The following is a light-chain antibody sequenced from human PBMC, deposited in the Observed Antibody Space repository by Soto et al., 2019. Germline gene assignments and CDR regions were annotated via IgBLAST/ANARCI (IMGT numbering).Light chain of an antibody. V-gene: IGKV3-15*01. CDR2: GAS. Sequence: EIVMTQSPDTLYVSPGEGATLSCRASQSVRTKLAWYQQRAGQAPRLLIYGASTRATGIPDRFSGSGSGTDFTLAISSLQPEDSATYYCLQDINYPWTFGQGTKVDIK. J-gene: IGKJ1*01. CDR1: QSVRTK. CDR3: LQDINYPWT.